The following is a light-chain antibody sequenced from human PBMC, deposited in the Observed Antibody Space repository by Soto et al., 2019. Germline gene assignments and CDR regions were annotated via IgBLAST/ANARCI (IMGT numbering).Light chain of an antibody. CDR2: DAS. Sequence: DIQMTQSPSSLSASVGDRVTITCQASQDISNYLNWYQQKPGKAPKLLIYDASNLETGVPSRFSGSGSGTDFTFTISSLQPEDIATYYCQQYDTLPTFGQGKRLEIK. CDR3: QQYDTLPT. CDR1: QDISNY. J-gene: IGKJ5*01. V-gene: IGKV1-33*01.